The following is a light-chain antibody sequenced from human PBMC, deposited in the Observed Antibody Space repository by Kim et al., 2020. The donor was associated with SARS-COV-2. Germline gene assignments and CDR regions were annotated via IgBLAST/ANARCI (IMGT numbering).Light chain of an antibody. CDR1: KLGDKY. CDR3: QAWDSSTGV. J-gene: IGLJ1*01. CDR2: QDS. V-gene: IGLV3-1*01. Sequence: SVSPGQTASITCSGDKLGDKYACWYQQKPGQSPVLVIYQDSKRPSGIPERFSGSNSGNTATLTISGTHAMDEADYYCQAWDSSTGVFGTGTKVTVL.